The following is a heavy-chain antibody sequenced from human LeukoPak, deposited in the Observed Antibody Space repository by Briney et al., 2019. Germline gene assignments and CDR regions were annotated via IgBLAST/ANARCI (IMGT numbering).Heavy chain of an antibody. J-gene: IGHJ4*02. D-gene: IGHD3-16*01. CDR2: MNVKSGAP. CDR3: ARDRFGSHPGADH. CDR1: GYNFVDYY. V-gene: IGHV1-2*02. Sequence: ASVKVSCKASGYNFVDYYIHWVRQAPGQGLEWMGWMNVKSGAPNVAQKLQGRVTMTRDTSISSAFMELGTLRPDDTAVYFCARDRFGSHPGADHWGQGTLLIVSS.